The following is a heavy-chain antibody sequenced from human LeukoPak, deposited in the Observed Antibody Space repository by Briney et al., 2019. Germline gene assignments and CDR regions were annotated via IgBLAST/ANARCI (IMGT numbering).Heavy chain of an antibody. D-gene: IGHD2-15*01. CDR1: GFTFSSYG. V-gene: IGHV3-30*18. CDR2: ISYDGSNK. J-gene: IGHJ4*02. Sequence: GGSLRLSCAASGFTFSSYGMHWVRQAPGKGLEWVAVISYDGSNKYYADSVKGRFTISRDNSKNTLYLQMNSLRAEDTAVYYCAKAGGYCSGGSCGDYWGQGTLVTVSS. CDR3: AKAGGYCSGGSCGDY.